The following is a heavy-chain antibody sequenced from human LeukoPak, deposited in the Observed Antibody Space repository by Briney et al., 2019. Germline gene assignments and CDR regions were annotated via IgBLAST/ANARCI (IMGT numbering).Heavy chain of an antibody. CDR2: ISGSGGRT. CDR1: GLIFSNYA. J-gene: IGHJ5*02. Sequence: PGGSLRLSCAASGLIFSNYAMSWVRQAPGKGPEWVSSISGSGGRTYYADSVKGRFAISRDNSKNSLYLQMNNLRVEDTAVYFCAKDRGDYSPVRFDPWGQGTLVTVSS. CDR3: AKDRGDYSPVRFDP. V-gene: IGHV3-23*01. D-gene: IGHD3-10*01.